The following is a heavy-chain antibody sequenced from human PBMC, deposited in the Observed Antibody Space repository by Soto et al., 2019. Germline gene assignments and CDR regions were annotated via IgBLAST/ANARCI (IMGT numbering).Heavy chain of an antibody. Sequence: QAQLMQSGAEVKKPGSSVKVSCKASGGTFSGYAISWVRQAPGQGLEWMGGIIPILGITNYAQKFQGRITIAADESTGTAYLDLRSLRSEDTAVYYCARDPRSITGTTSSEDFQHWGQGTVVSVSS. CDR2: IIPILGIT. V-gene: IGHV1-69*01. CDR3: ARDPRSITGTTSSEDFQH. D-gene: IGHD1-20*01. CDR1: GGTFSGYA. J-gene: IGHJ1*01.